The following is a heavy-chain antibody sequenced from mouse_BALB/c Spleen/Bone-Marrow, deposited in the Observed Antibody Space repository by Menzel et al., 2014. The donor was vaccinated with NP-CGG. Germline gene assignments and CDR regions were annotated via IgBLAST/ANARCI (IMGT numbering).Heavy chain of an antibody. CDR3: ASRGDYSYAMDY. V-gene: IGHV1-74*01. J-gene: IGHJ4*01. Sequence: QVQLQQSGAELVRPGASVKLSCKASGYSFTSYWMNWVKQRPGQGLEWIGMIHPSDSEARLNQKFKDKATLTVDKSSSTAYMQLSSLTSEDSAVYFCASRGDYSYAMDYWGQGTSVTVSS. D-gene: IGHD1-1*01. CDR2: IHPSDSEA. CDR1: GYSFTSYW.